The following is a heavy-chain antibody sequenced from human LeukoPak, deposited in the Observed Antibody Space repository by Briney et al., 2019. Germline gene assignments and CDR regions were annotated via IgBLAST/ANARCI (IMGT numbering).Heavy chain of an antibody. V-gene: IGHV3-48*03. CDR1: GFTFSSYE. Sequence: GGSLRLSCAASGFTFSSYEMNWVRQAPGKGLEWVSYISSSGTTIYYADSVTGRFTISRDNAKNALYLQMNSLRAEDTAVYYCAREAAGYSSGWPDYWGQGTLVTVSS. D-gene: IGHD6-19*01. CDR2: ISSSGTTI. J-gene: IGHJ4*02. CDR3: AREAAGYSSGWPDY.